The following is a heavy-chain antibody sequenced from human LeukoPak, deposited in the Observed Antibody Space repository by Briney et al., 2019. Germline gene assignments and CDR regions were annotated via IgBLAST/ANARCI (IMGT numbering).Heavy chain of an antibody. D-gene: IGHD4-23*01. CDR1: GFTFSSYA. CDR2: ISGSGVST. J-gene: IGHJ4*02. CDR3: AKDLNNSPY. V-gene: IGHV3-23*01. Sequence: GGSLRLSCAASGFTFSSYAMSWVRQAPRKGLEWVSGISGSGVSTYYADSVKGRFTISRDNSKNTLFLRLNSLRAEDTALYFCAKDLNNSPYWGQGTLVTVSS.